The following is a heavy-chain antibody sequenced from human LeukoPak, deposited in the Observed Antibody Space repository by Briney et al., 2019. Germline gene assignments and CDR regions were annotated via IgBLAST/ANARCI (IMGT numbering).Heavy chain of an antibody. V-gene: IGHV3-23*01. CDR1: GFTFSSYA. D-gene: IGHD3-10*01. Sequence: GSLRLSCAASGFTFSSYAMSWVRQAPGKGLEWVSAISGSGGSTYYADSVKGRFTISRDNSKNTLYLQMNSLRAEDTAVYYCAKDSGPYYYGSGSYYNVDYWGQGTLVTVSS. CDR2: ISGSGGST. CDR3: AKDSGPYYYGSGSYYNVDY. J-gene: IGHJ4*02.